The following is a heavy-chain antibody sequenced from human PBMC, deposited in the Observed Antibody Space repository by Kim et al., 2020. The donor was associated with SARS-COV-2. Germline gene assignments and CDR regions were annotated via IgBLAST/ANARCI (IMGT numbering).Heavy chain of an antibody. CDR2: ISYRGNS. Sequence: SETLSLTCSVSGGSIRSGGKFWTWIRQHPAKGLEWIGYISYRGNSHYSPSLRSRVCIPLQTSENQFSLELTSVTAADPAVYYCARGQPLDYWGQGILVTVSS. D-gene: IGHD2-2*01. V-gene: IGHV4-31*03. CDR1: GGSIRSGGKF. J-gene: IGHJ4*02. CDR3: ARGQPLDY.